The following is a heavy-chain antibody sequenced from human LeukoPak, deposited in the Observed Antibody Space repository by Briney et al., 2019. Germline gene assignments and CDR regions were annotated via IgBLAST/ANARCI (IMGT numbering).Heavy chain of an antibody. CDR2: ISGSGGST. J-gene: IGHJ4*02. V-gene: IGHV3-23*01. Sequence: GGSLRLSCAASGFTFSSYAMSWVREAPGKGLEWASAISGSGGSTYYADSVKGRFTISRDNSKNTLYLQMNSLRAEDTAVYYCAKAFGHIVVVIALDYWGQGTLVTVSS. D-gene: IGHD2-21*01. CDR1: GFTFSSYA. CDR3: AKAFGHIVVVIALDY.